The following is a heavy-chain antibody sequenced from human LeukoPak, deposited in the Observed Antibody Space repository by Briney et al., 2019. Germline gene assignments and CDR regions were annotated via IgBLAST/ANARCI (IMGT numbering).Heavy chain of an antibody. V-gene: IGHV1-3*01. CDR1: QYSFSDYA. J-gene: IGHJ3*02. CDR3: SREFPFCGADCFSGVFDI. CDR2: IDAGNGRT. D-gene: IGHD2-21*02. Sequence: ASVTVSCTASQYSFSDYAIHWVRQAPGQRLEWMGWIDAGNGRTKYSQSFQGRLTIIRDTSATTAYMELRSLRSDDTAVYYCSREFPFCGADCFSGVFDIWGQGTMVTVS.